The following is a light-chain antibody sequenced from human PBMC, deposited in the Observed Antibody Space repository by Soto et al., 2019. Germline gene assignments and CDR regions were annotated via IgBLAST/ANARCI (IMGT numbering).Light chain of an antibody. J-gene: IGKJ5*01. CDR3: MQALQTIT. V-gene: IGKV1-39*01. Sequence: DIQITQSPSSLSASVGDRVTITCRASQSISNYLNWYQQNLGKAPKLLIYGASSLQSGVPSRFSASGSGTDFTLKISRVEAEDIGVYYCMQALQTITFGQGTRLEIK. CDR2: GAS. CDR1: QSISNY.